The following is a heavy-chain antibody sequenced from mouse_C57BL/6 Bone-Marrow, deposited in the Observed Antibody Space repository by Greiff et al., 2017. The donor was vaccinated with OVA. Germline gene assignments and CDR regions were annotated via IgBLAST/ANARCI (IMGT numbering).Heavy chain of an antibody. CDR2: IDPSDSYT. CDR1: GYTFTSYR. D-gene: IGHD2-4*01. J-gene: IGHJ3*01. V-gene: IGHV1-69*01. Sequence: QVQLQQPGAELVMPGASVKLSCKASGYTFTSYRMHWVKQRPGQGLEWIGEIDPSDSYTNYNQKFKGKSTLTVDKSSSTAYMQLSSLTSEDSAVYYCARQEIYYDYDGGFAYWGQGTLVTVSA. CDR3: ARQEIYYDYDGGFAY.